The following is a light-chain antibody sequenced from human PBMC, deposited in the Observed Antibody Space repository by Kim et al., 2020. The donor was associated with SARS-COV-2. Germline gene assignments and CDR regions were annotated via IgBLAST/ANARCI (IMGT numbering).Light chain of an antibody. CDR2: DVS. Sequence: QSVLTQPASVSGSPGQSITISCTGTSSDVGGYNYVSWYQQHPGKAPKLMIYDVSKRPSGVSNRFSGSKSGNTASLTISGLQAEDEADYYCSSYTSSSTAHWVFGGGTQLAVL. CDR1: SSDVGGYNY. J-gene: IGLJ3*02. CDR3: SSYTSSSTAHWV. V-gene: IGLV2-14*01.